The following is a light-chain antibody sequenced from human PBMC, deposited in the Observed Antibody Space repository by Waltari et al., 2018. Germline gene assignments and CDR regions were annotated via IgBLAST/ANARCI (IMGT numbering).Light chain of an antibody. J-gene: IGLJ2*01. CDR3: SSYSTSSSLIL. CDR1: SSDAGGHDY. CDR2: DVN. V-gene: IGLV2-14*03. Sequence: QSALSQPAPVSGSPGQSITISCTGASSDAGGHDYVSWYQQHPGKTPKLIIRDVNNRPSGVSNRFSGSKSGNTASLTISGLQAEDEADYYCSSYSTSSSLILFGEGTKVTVL.